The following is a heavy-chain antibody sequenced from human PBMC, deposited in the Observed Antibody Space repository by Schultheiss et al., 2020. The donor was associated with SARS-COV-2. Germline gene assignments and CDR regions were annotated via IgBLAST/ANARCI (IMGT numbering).Heavy chain of an antibody. CDR3: AGHYSGSLIGTLFDY. CDR2: SKNKANSYMT. CDR1: GFPFSDHY. D-gene: IGHD1-26*01. J-gene: IGHJ4*01. V-gene: IGHV3-72*01. Sequence: GGSLRLSCAASGFPFSDHYMDWVRQAPGRGLEWVGRSKNKANSYMTEYAASVTGRFSISRDDSKNSLFLQMDSLKTEDTAVYYCAGHYSGSLIGTLFDYWGHGTLVTVSS.